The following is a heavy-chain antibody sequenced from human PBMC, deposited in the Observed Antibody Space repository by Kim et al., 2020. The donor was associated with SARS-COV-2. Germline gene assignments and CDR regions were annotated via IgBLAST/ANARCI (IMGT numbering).Heavy chain of an antibody. V-gene: IGHV1-3*01. J-gene: IGHJ4*02. D-gene: IGHD3-10*01. Sequence: SRKVQGRVTIPRDTYASTAYMELSSLRSEDTAVYYCASSTYYGSGSPLDYWGQGTLVTVSS. CDR3: ASSTYYGSGSPLDY.